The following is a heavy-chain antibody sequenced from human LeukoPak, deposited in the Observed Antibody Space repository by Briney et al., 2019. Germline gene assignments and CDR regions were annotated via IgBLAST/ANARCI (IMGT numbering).Heavy chain of an antibody. CDR2: ISGSGGST. D-gene: IGHD3-3*01. J-gene: IGHJ4*02. Sequence: PGGSLRLSCVASGVTLSNYAMSWARQAPGKGLEWVSAISGSGGSTYYADSVKGRFTISRDNSKNTLYLQMNSLRAEDTAVYYCAKGLRFLEWLSQDDYWGQGTLVTVSS. CDR3: AKGLRFLEWLSQDDY. V-gene: IGHV3-23*01. CDR1: GVTLSNYA.